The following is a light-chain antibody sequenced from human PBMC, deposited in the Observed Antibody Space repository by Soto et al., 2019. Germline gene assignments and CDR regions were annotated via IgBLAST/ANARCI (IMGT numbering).Light chain of an antibody. J-gene: IGKJ4*01. CDR1: QGIRND. CDR2: AAS. CDR3: HQDYSYPLT. Sequence: AIQMTQSPSSLSASVGDRVTITCRASQGIRNDLGWYQQKPGKAPKLLISAASTLQSGVPSRFSGSESGTDFTLTISSLQPEDFATYYCHQDYSYPLTFGGGTKVEI. V-gene: IGKV1-6*01.